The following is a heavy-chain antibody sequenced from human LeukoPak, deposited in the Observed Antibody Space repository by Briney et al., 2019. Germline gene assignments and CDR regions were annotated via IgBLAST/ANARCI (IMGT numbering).Heavy chain of an antibody. CDR2: IRYDGSNK. Sequence: GGSLRLSCAASGFTFSSYGMHWVRQAPGKGLEWVACIRYDGSNKYYADSVKGRFTISRDNSKNTLYLQMNSLRAEDTAVYYCATSREWELRYFDYWGQGTLVTVSS. CDR3: ATSREWELRYFDY. CDR1: GFTFSSYG. V-gene: IGHV3-30*02. J-gene: IGHJ4*02. D-gene: IGHD1-26*01.